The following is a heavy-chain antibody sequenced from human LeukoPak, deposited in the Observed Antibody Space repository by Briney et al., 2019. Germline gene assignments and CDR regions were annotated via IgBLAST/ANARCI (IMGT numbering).Heavy chain of an antibody. Sequence: GGALRLSCATSGFTFSSYAMSSVRQAPGKGLEWVSAISGSGGSTYYADSVKGRFTISRDNSKNTLYLQMNSLRAEDTAVYYCAKLDTIFGGLSLDVWSDAFDIWGQGTMVTVSS. V-gene: IGHV3-23*01. J-gene: IGHJ3*02. D-gene: IGHD3-3*01. CDR3: AKLDTIFGGLSLDVWSDAFDI. CDR1: GFTFSSYA. CDR2: ISGSGGST.